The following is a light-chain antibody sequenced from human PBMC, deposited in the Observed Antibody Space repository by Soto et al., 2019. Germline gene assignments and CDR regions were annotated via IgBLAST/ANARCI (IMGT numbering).Light chain of an antibody. CDR3: QLYGTSPKS. CDR2: GAS. J-gene: IGKJ1*01. V-gene: IGKV3-20*01. CDR1: ETVAGSY. Sequence: EIVLTQSPGTLSLSPGERATLSCRASETVAGSYLAWYQQKPGQAPRLLIHGASTRATGIADRFSGSGSGTDFTLTISRLEPEDFAVYYCQLYGTSPKSFGLGTKVEI.